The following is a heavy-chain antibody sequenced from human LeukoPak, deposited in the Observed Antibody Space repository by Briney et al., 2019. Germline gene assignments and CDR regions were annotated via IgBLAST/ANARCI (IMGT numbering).Heavy chain of an antibody. V-gene: IGHV1-46*02. CDR3: ARAYYESSAYRHAVYFDY. J-gene: IGHJ4*02. CDR2: INPSDDST. CDR1: GYTFNISY. Sequence: ASVTVSFKASGYTFNISYMHWVRQAPGQGVEWMGIINPSDDSTRYAQKFQGRVTMTKDTSTNTVYMHLSSLSSHDTAVYYCARAYYESSAYRHAVYFDYWGQGTLVTVSS. D-gene: IGHD3-22*01.